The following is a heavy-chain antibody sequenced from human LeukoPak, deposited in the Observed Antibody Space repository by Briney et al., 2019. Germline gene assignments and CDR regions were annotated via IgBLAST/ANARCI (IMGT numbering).Heavy chain of an antibody. CDR1: GFTFDDYA. V-gene: IGHV3-43*02. J-gene: IGHJ4*02. Sequence: GGSLRLSCAASGFTFDDYAMHWVRHAPGKGLEWVSLISGDGGSTYYADSVKGRFTISRDNSKNSMYLQMNSLRTEDTALYYSAKEEVGGDGYNDYWVQGTLVTVSS. D-gene: IGHD5-24*01. CDR2: ISGDGGST. CDR3: AKEEVGGDGYNDY.